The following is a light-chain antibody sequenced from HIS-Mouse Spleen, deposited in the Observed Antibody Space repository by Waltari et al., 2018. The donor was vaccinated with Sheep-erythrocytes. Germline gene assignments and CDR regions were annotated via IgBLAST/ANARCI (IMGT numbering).Light chain of an antibody. Sequence: QSALTQPRSVSGSPGQSVTISCTGTSSDVGGYNYVSWYQQHPGKAPKLMIYGVSKRPSVVPDRFSSYKSGNTASLIISGLQAEDEADYYCCSYAGSYNHVFATGTKVTVL. J-gene: IGLJ1*01. CDR1: SSDVGGYNY. CDR3: CSYAGSYNHV. V-gene: IGLV2-11*01. CDR2: GVS.